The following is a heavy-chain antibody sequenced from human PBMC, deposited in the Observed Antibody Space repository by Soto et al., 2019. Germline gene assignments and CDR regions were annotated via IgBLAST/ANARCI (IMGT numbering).Heavy chain of an antibody. Sequence: GGSLRLSCAASGFTFSSYAMSWVRQAPGKGLEWVSAISGSGGSTYYADSVKGRFTISRDNSKNTLYLQMNSLRAEDTAVYYCAKDRQTLNYYDSSGYYHHYYYYSGMDVWGQGTTVTVSS. CDR3: AKDRQTLNYYDSSGYYHHYYYYSGMDV. D-gene: IGHD3-22*01. J-gene: IGHJ6*02. CDR2: ISGSGGST. V-gene: IGHV3-23*01. CDR1: GFTFSSYA.